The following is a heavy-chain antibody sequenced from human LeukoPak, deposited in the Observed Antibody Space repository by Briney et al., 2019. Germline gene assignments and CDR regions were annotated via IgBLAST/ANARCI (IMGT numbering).Heavy chain of an antibody. D-gene: IGHD3-10*01. V-gene: IGHV3-23*01. Sequence: GGSLRLSCAASGFTFSIYAMSWFRQAPGKGLEWVSAISVGGDSAYTYYADSVKGRFTISRDNSKNTLYLQMNSLRAEDTAVYYCAKRGHSGSYYSFDYWGQGTLVTVSS. CDR2: ISVGGDSAYT. J-gene: IGHJ4*02. CDR3: AKRGHSGSYYSFDY. CDR1: GFTFSIYA.